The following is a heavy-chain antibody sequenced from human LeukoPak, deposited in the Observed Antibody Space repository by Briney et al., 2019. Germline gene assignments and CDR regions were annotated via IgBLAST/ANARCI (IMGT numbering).Heavy chain of an antibody. J-gene: IGHJ3*01. Sequence: SETLSLTCSVSGYSIKNGYYWDWIRQAPGKGLEWLGSILHTGKTFYNPSLKSRLTLSVDTSKNQFSLNLRSVTASDTAVCYCARGNAFDVWGQGTMVTVSS. V-gene: IGHV4-38-2*02. CDR3: ARGNAFDV. CDR1: GYSIKNGYY. CDR2: ILHTGKT.